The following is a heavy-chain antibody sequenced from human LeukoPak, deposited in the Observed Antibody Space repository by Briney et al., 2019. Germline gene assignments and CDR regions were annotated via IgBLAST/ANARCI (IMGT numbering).Heavy chain of an antibody. CDR1: GYTLSELS. CDR3: ATGVVGTPGAFDT. J-gene: IGHJ3*02. V-gene: IGHV1-24*01. D-gene: IGHD1-26*01. CDR2: FDPEDDKR. Sequence: GASVKVSCKVSGYTLSELSMHWVRQAPGKGLEWMGGFDPEDDKRMYAQKVQGRVTMTEDTSSETAYMELSSLRPEDTAVYYCATGVVGTPGAFDTWGQGTMVTVAS.